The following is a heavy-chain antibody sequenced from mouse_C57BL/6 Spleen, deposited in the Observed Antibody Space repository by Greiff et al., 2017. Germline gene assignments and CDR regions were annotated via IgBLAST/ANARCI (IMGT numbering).Heavy chain of an antibody. Sequence: QVQLQQPGAELVMPGASVKLSCKASGYTFTSYWMHWVKQRPGQGLEWIGEIDPSDSYTNYNQKFKGKSTLTVDKSSSTAYMQLSSLTSEDSAVYYCARCDSYAMDYWGQGTSVTVSS. V-gene: IGHV1-69*01. CDR1: GYTFTSYW. J-gene: IGHJ4*01. CDR2: IDPSDSYT. CDR3: ARCDSYAMDY.